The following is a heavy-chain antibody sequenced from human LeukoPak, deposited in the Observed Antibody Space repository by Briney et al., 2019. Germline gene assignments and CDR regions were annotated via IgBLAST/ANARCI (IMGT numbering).Heavy chain of an antibody. J-gene: IGHJ4*02. V-gene: IGHV3-53*01. D-gene: IGHD2-15*01. CDR2: IYPGGVT. CDR1: GFTFSSYS. CDR3: AKDQGEAAAPRVPLDY. Sequence: GGSLRLSCAASGFTFSSYSMNWVRQAPGRGLEWLSVIYPGGVTKYAESVKGRFTVSRDIAKNTVYLEMNDLRAEDTALYYCAKDQGEAAAPRVPLDYWGQGTLVTVSS.